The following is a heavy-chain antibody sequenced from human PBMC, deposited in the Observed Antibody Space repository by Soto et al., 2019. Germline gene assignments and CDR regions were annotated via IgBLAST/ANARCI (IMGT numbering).Heavy chain of an antibody. J-gene: IGHJ4*02. CDR3: ARARSGSDPHDY. CDR2: IFYIGGT. CDR1: GGSITGYY. Sequence: PSETLSLTCTVSGGSITGYYWSWIRQPPGKGLEWIGNIFYIGGTNYNPSLNSRVTISVDTSKKQFSLKLSSVTAADTALYYCARARSGSDPHDYWGQGTLVTVSS. D-gene: IGHD3-10*01. V-gene: IGHV4-59*01.